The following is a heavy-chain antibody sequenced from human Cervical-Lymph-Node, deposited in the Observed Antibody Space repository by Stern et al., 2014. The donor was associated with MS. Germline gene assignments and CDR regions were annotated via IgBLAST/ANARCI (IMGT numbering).Heavy chain of an antibody. CDR2: IYYSGST. V-gene: IGHV4-59*01. CDR1: GGSISSYY. Sequence: QLQLQESGPGLVKPSETLSLTCTVSGGSISSYYWSWIRQPPGKGLEWIGYIYYSGSTNYNPSLKSRVTISVDTSKNQFSLKLSSVTAADTAVYYCARDVKAGSWFDPWGQGTLVTVSS. D-gene: IGHD3-10*01. CDR3: ARDVKAGSWFDP. J-gene: IGHJ5*02.